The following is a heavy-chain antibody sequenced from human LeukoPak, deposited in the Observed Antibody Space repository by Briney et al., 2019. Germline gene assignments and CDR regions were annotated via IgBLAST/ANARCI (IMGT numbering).Heavy chain of an antibody. V-gene: IGHV4-59*01. CDR3: ARSSGWNFDY. Sequence: SETLSLTCTVSGGSISSYYWSWIRQPPGKGLEWIGYIYYSGSTNYNPSLKSRVTISVDTSKNQFSLKLSSVTAADTAVYYCARSSGWNFDYWGQGTLVTVSS. J-gene: IGHJ4*02. CDR2: IYYSGST. D-gene: IGHD6-19*01. CDR1: GGSISSYY.